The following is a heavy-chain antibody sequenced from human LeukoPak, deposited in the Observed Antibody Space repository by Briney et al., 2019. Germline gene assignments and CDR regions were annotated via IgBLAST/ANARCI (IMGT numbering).Heavy chain of an antibody. CDR1: GFTFSSYA. CDR3: AKGNLADY. D-gene: IGHD1-1*01. CDR2: ISYDGSNK. J-gene: IGHJ4*02. Sequence: GGSLRLSCAASGFTFSSYAMHWVRQAPGKGLEWVAVISYDGSNKYYADSVKGRFTISRDNSKNTLYLQMNSLRAEDTAVYYCAKGNLADYWGQGTLVTVSS. V-gene: IGHV3-30-3*01.